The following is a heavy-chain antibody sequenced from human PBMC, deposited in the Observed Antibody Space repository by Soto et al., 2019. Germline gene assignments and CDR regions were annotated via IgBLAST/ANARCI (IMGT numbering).Heavy chain of an antibody. Sequence: GGSLRLSCAASGFTFSSYSMNWVRQAPGKGLEWVSSISSSSSYIYYADSVKGRFTISRDNAKNSLYLQMNSLRAEDTAVYYCARDGGVTRDYYYYGMDVWGQGTTVTVSS. CDR2: ISSSSSYI. CDR1: GFTFSSYS. J-gene: IGHJ6*02. D-gene: IGHD4-17*01. V-gene: IGHV3-21*01. CDR3: ARDGGVTRDYYYYGMDV.